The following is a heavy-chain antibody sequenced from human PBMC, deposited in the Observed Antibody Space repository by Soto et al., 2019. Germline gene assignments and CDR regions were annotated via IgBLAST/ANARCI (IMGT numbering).Heavy chain of an antibody. CDR2: INTNTGNP. V-gene: IGHV7-4-1*01. CDR3: ARDAAPTYYDILTGYYKASDFDY. Sequence: QVQLVQSGSELKKPGASVKVSCKASGYTFTSYAMNWVRQAPGQGLEWMGWINTNTGNPTYAQGLTGRFGFSVDTSVSTAYLQICSLKAEDTAVYYCARDAAPTYYDILTGYYKASDFDYWGQGTLVTVSS. D-gene: IGHD3-9*01. J-gene: IGHJ4*02. CDR1: GYTFTSYA.